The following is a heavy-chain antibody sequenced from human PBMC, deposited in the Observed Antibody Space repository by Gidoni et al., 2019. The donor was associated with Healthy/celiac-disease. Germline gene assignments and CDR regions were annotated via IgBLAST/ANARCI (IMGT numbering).Heavy chain of an antibody. Sequence: EVKKPGSSLKVSCKASGGTFSSYTISWVRQAPGQGLEWMGRIIPILGIANYAQKFQGRVTITADTSTSTAYMELSSLRSEDTAVYYCARGIVATIRADYYGMDVWGQGTTVTVSS. CDR3: ARGIVATIRADYYGMDV. D-gene: IGHD5-12*01. CDR1: GGTFSSYT. CDR2: IIPILGIA. J-gene: IGHJ6*02. V-gene: IGHV1-69*02.